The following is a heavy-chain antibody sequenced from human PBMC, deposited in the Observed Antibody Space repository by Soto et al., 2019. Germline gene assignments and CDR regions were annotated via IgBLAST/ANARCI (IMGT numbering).Heavy chain of an antibody. V-gene: IGHV3-48*01. D-gene: IGHD6-19*01. J-gene: IGHJ1*01. Sequence: GGPLRLSGAASGFTFSSYSMNWVRQAPGKGLEWVSYISSSSSTIYYADSVKGRFTISRDNAKNSLYLQMNSLRAEDTAVYYCARAGPSSRSYFYYQHWGPGTLVTVSP. CDR2: ISSSSSTI. CDR1: GFTFSSYS. CDR3: ARAGPSSRSYFYYQH.